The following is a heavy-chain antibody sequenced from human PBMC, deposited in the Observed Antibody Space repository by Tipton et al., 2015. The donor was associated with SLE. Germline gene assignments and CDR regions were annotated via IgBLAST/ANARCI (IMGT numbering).Heavy chain of an antibody. J-gene: IGHJ4*02. CDR1: GGSFSGFY. D-gene: IGHD3-22*01. CDR3: ARRRYYYDSSGYQRGHFDY. CDR2: INHSGST. Sequence: TLSLTCAVYGGSFSGFYWSWIRQPPGKGLEWIGEINHSGSTNYNPSLKSRVTISVDTSKNQFSLKLRSVTAADTAVYYCARRRYYYDSSGYQRGHFDYWRQGTLVTVSS. V-gene: IGHV4-34*01.